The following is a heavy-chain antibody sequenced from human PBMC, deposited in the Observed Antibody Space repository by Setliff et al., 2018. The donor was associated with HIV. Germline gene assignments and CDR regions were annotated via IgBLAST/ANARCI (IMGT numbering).Heavy chain of an antibody. CDR2: VFYSGSA. CDR1: GGSTSGYY. D-gene: IGHD1-26*01. Sequence: SETLSLTCTVPGGSTSGYYWNWIRQSPGKGLEWIGCVFYSGSANYSPSLKSRVTISADTSKNQISLKLSSVTAADTAVYYCARRMSSGSYYDYWGQGTLVTVSS. CDR3: ARRMSSGSYYDY. V-gene: IGHV4-59*08. J-gene: IGHJ4*02.